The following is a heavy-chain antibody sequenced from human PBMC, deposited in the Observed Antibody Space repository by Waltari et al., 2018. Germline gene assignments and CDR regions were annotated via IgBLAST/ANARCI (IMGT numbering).Heavy chain of an antibody. CDR3: ARDIPRGYHAFDI. D-gene: IGHD5-18*01. J-gene: IGHJ3*02. V-gene: IGHV1-69*01. CDR1: GGTLSSYA. Sequence: QVQLXQSGAEVKKPGSSVKVSCKSSGGTLSSYAISWVPQAPGQGLEWMGGIIPIFXTAXYAQKFQGRVTITADESTSTAYMELSSLRSEDTAVYYCARDIPRGYHAFDIWGQGTMVTVSS. CDR2: IIPIFXTA.